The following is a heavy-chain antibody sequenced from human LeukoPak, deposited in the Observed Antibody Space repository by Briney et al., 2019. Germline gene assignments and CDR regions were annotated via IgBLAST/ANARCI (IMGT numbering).Heavy chain of an antibody. CDR1: GYSFTGYY. J-gene: IGHJ6*03. CDR3: ASGYSDYADYYNYYMDV. CDR2: INPDSGGT. D-gene: IGHD4-11*01. V-gene: IGHV1-2*02. Sequence: GASVKVSCKASGYSFTGYYLHWVRQAPGQGLEWMGWINPDSGGTNYAQKFQGRVTMTRDTSITTAYMELSRLRSDDTAVYYCASGYSDYADYYNYYMDVWGKGTTVTVSS.